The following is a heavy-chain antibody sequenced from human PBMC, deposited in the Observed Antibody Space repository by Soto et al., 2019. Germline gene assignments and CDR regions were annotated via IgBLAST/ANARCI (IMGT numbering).Heavy chain of an antibody. J-gene: IGHJ5*02. CDR2: VSADNGGS. CDR3: AGVQYSDYVWGSHRPYRSYFEP. Sequence: ASVKVSCKTSRYTFSNYIIHWVRQAPGLGLEWMGWVSADNGGSKLSQKFQGRVTMSRDTFANTVYMELTSLRYEDTAVYYCAGVQYSDYVWGSHRPYRSYFEPWGQGTLVTVSS. CDR1: RYTFSNYI. V-gene: IGHV1-3*01. D-gene: IGHD3-16*02.